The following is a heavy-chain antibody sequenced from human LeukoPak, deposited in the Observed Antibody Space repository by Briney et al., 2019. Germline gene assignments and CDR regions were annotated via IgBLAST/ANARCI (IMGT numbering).Heavy chain of an antibody. Sequence: AAVKVSCKASGCTFSNYAISWVRQAPGQGLEWVGGIIPIFGRASYAQKCQGRVTITADNSTSTAYMELSSLRNKDTAEYSCARSAGKAVAGYFDYWGQGTLVTVSS. CDR3: ARSAGKAVAGYFDY. CDR2: IIPIFGRA. J-gene: IGHJ4*02. CDR1: GCTFSNYA. V-gene: IGHV1-69*06. D-gene: IGHD6-19*01.